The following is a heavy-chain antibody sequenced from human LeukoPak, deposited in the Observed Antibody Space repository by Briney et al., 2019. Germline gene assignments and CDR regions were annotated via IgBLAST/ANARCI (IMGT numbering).Heavy chain of an antibody. CDR1: GFAFSSYA. D-gene: IGHD1-26*01. CDR2: LSGSGAST. J-gene: IGHJ4*02. Sequence: PGGSLRLSCAASGFAFSSYAMSWVRQAPGKGLEWVSALSGSGASTYYADSVQGRFTILRDNSKNMLYLQMNNLRAEDTAIYYCAKDLSGSYDYWGQGTLVTVSS. CDR3: AKDLSGSYDY. V-gene: IGHV3-23*01.